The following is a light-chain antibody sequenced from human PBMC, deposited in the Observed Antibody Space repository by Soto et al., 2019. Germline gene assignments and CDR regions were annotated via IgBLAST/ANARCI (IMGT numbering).Light chain of an antibody. CDR3: QQYGSLSWT. CDR2: GAS. Sequence: EIVLTQSPGTLSLSPGERATLCCRGSRSVSNNYLAWYQQKPGQAPRIIVFGASGRATGIPDRFSGSGSGTDFTLTISRLEPEDFAVYYCQQYGSLSWTFGQGTKVDIK. J-gene: IGKJ1*01. V-gene: IGKV3-20*01. CDR1: RSVSNNY.